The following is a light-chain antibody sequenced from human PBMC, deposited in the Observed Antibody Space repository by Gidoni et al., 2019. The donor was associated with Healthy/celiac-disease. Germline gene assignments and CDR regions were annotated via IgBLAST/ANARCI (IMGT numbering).Light chain of an antibody. J-gene: IGKJ3*01. V-gene: IGKV3-15*01. CDR1: QSISSN. CDR3: QQYNNWPST. CDR2: GAS. Sequence: EIALTQSPATLSVSPGDRATLSCRASQSISSNLAWYQQKPGQAPRLLIYGASTTATGIPARFSGSGSGTEFTLTISSLQSEDFAVYYCQQYNNWPSTFGPGTKVDIK.